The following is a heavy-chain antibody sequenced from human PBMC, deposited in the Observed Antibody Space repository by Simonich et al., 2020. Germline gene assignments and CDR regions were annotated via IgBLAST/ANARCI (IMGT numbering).Heavy chain of an antibody. J-gene: IGHJ3*02. V-gene: IGHV3-30*07. Sequence: QVQLVESGGGVVQPGRSLRLSCAASGFTFSSYAMHWVRQAPGKGRGWVAVISYDGSNKDYADSVKGRFTISRDNSKNTLYLQMNSLRAEDTAVYYCAREDLTGDAFDIWGQGTMVTVSS. CDR2: ISYDGSNK. CDR3: AREDLTGDAFDI. CDR1: GFTFSSYA. D-gene: IGHD7-27*01.